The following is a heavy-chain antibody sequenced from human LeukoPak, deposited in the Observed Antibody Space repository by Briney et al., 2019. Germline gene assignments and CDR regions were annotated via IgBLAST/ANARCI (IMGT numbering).Heavy chain of an antibody. Sequence: QLGGSLRLSGAASGFTFDDYAMHGVRQAPGKGLEWVSGISWNSGSIGYADSVKGRFTISRDNANNSLYLQMNSLRAEDTALYYCAKSEQLVPSTLDYWGQGTLVTVSS. D-gene: IGHD6-6*01. CDR2: ISWNSGSI. CDR3: AKSEQLVPSTLDY. CDR1: GFTFDDYA. J-gene: IGHJ4*02. V-gene: IGHV3-9*01.